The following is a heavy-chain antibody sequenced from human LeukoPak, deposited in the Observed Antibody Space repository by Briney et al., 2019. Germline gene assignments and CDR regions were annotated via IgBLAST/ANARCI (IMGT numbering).Heavy chain of an antibody. CDR1: GFTFTISA. D-gene: IGHD3-10*01. J-gene: IGHJ4*02. CDR3: AADKFGGYYFDY. Sequence: GASVKVSSIASGFTFTISAMQWVRQARGQRLGWIGWIVVGSGNTNYAQKFQERVTITRDMSTSTAYMELSSLRSEDTAVYYCAADKFGGYYFDYWGQGTLVTVSS. V-gene: IGHV1-58*02. CDR2: IVVGSGNT.